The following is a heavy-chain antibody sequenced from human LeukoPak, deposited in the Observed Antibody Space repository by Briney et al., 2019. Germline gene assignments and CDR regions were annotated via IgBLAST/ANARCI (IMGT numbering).Heavy chain of an antibody. CDR1: GGSISNKY. Sequence: PSETLSLTCTVSGGSISNKYWSWIRQPPGKGLEWIGYIYCSGNTNYNPSLKSRATILVDTSKNQVSLKLSSVTAADTAVYFCARDWGVGGRPGYMDVWGKGTTVTVSS. CDR2: IYCSGNT. D-gene: IGHD6-6*01. CDR3: ARDWGVGGRPGYMDV. J-gene: IGHJ6*03. V-gene: IGHV4-59*01.